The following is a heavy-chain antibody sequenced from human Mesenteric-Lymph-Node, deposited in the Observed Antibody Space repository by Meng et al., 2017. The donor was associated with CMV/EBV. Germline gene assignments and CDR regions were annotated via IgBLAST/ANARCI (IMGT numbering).Heavy chain of an antibody. J-gene: IGHJ4*02. Sequence: SETLSLTCAVSGGPISSSNWWSWVRQPPGKGLEWIGEIYHSGSTNYNPSLKSRVTISVAKSKNQFSLKLSSLTAADTAVYYCAREWGSCNSARCYMGDDYWGQGTLVTVSS. D-gene: IGHD2-2*02. CDR3: AREWGSCNSARCYMGDDY. V-gene: IGHV4-4*02. CDR2: IYHSGST. CDR1: GGPISSSNW.